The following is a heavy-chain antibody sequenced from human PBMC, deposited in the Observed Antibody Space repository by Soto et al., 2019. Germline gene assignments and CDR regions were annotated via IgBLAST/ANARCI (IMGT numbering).Heavy chain of an antibody. CDR1: GFTFSSYG. V-gene: IGHV3-30*03. CDR3: ARVKLHRGLRGYSYGPGIDY. D-gene: IGHD5-18*01. CDR2: ISYDGSNK. Sequence: GSLRLSCAASGFTFSSYGMHWVRQAPGKGLEWVAVISYDGSNKYYADSVKGRFTISRDNSKNTLYLQMNSLRAEDTAVYYCARVKLHRGLRGYSYGPGIDYWGQGTLVTVSS. J-gene: IGHJ4*02.